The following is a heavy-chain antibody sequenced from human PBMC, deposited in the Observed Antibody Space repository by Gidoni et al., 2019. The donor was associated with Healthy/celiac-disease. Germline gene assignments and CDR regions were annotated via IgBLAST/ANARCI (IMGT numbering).Heavy chain of an antibody. Sequence: EVQLLESGGGLVQPGGSLRLSCAASGFTFSSYAMSWVRQAPGKGLEWVLAISGSGGSTYYADSVKGRFTISRDNAKNTLYLQMNSLRAEDTAVYYCAKLPEQTPYYFDYWGQGTLVTVSS. CDR3: AKLPEQTPYYFDY. D-gene: IGHD1-1*01. V-gene: IGHV3-23*01. CDR1: GFTFSSYA. J-gene: IGHJ4*02. CDR2: ISGSGGST.